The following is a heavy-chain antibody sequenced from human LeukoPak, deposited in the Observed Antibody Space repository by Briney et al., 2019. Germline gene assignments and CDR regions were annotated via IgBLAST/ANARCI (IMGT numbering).Heavy chain of an antibody. J-gene: IGHJ4*02. CDR1: GGSISSSSYY. CDR2: IYYSGST. V-gene: IGHV4-39*01. D-gene: IGHD3-22*01. CDR3: ARLDYDSSGPDY. Sequence: NPSETLSLTCTVSGGSISSSSYYWGWIRQPPGKGLEWIVSIYYSGSTYYNPSLKSRVTISVDTSKNQFSLKLSSVTAADTAVYYCARLDYDSSGPDYWGQGTLVTVSS.